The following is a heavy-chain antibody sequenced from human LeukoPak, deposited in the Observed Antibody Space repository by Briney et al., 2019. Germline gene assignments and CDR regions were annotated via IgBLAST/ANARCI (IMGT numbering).Heavy chain of an antibody. CDR3: AREEFLHEIDSSGYFVY. CDR1: GGSITGYY. D-gene: IGHD3-22*01. J-gene: IGHJ4*02. V-gene: IGHV4-4*07. CDR2: VYSSGVG. Sequence: PSETLSLTCTVSGGSITGYYWNWIRQPAGQGLEWLGRVYSSGVGNYNPSLTSRVTMSVDTSRNQFSLKLTSLTAADTAVYYCAREEFLHEIDSSGYFVYWGQGTLVTVSS.